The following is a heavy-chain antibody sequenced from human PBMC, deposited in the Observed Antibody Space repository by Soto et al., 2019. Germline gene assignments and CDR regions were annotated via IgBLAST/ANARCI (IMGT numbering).Heavy chain of an antibody. V-gene: IGHV2-5*02. CDR2: LYWDGDK. CDR1: GFSLTTGGLG. D-gene: IGHD2-21*02. CDR3: AHRRCGGDCVRSQSSHYYYGMDV. J-gene: IGHJ6*02. Sequence: QITLKESGPTLVKPTQPLTLTCTFSGFSLTTGGLGVGWIRQPPGKALEWLALLYWDGDKRYSPSLKSRLSVTHDTSNNQVVLTMPNMYPVDTATYYLAHRRCGGDCVRSQSSHYYYGMDVWGQGTTVTVAS.